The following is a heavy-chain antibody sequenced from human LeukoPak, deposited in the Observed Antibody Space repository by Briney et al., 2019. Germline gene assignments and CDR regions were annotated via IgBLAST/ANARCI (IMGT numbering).Heavy chain of an antibody. CDR1: GFTFSSYA. Sequence: GGSLRLSCAASGFTFSSYAMSWVRQAPGKGLEWVSAISGSGGSTYYADSVKGRFTISRDNSKNTLYLQMNSLRAEDTAVYYCAKALDLDDYDSSGYSYFDYWGQGTLVTVSS. CDR2: ISGSGGST. V-gene: IGHV3-23*01. CDR3: AKALDLDDYDSSGYSYFDY. J-gene: IGHJ4*02. D-gene: IGHD3-22*01.